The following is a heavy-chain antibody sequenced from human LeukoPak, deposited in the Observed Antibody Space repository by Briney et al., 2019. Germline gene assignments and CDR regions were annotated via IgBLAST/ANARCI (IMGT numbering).Heavy chain of an antibody. V-gene: IGHV3-23*01. CDR1: RFTFSNYV. D-gene: IGHD3-22*01. CDR3: AMHYASSGFFYYLDY. J-gene: IGHJ4*02. CDR2: ISDSGSGT. Sequence: GGSLRLSCAASRFTFSNYVMNWVRQAPGKGPEWVSSISDSGSGTYYADSVKGRCTMSRDNSKNTLYLQIDSLRAEDTAVYYCAMHYASSGFFYYLDYWGQGTLVTVSS.